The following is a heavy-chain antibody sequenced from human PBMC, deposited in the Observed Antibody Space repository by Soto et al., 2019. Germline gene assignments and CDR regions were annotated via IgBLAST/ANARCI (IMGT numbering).Heavy chain of an antibody. Sequence: GESLKISCKGSGYSFTSCWINWVRQMPGKGLEWMGAIDPGDSDTRYSPSFQGQVTISADKSINTAYLQWRSLKASATAVYYGARHRGSPGSYFGMDVWGQGTTVTVSS. CDR1: GYSFTSCW. J-gene: IGHJ6*02. V-gene: IGHV5-51*01. CDR3: ARHRGSPGSYFGMDV. CDR2: IDPGDSDT. D-gene: IGHD5-12*01.